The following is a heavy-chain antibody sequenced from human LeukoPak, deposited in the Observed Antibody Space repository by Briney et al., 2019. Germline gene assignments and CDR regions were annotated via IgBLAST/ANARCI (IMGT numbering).Heavy chain of an antibody. CDR3: ASSDSSGYYESYYYGMDV. D-gene: IGHD3-22*01. V-gene: IGHV4-34*01. CDR2: INHSGST. J-gene: IGHJ6*02. Sequence: PSETLSLTCAVYGGSFSGYYWSWIRQPPGKGLGWIGEINHSGSTNYNPSLKSRVTISVDTSKNQFSLKLSSVTAADTAVYYCASSDSSGYYESYYYGMDVWGQGTTVTVSS. CDR1: GGSFSGYY.